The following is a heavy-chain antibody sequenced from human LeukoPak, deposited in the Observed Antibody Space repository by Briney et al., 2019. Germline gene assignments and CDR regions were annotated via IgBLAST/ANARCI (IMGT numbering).Heavy chain of an antibody. V-gene: IGHV3-7*01. CDR2: IKQDGSEK. CDR3: TRMYYDYWSGPKTWFEP. CDR1: GFTFSNYW. Sequence: GGSLRLSCAASGFTFSNYWMSWVRQTPAKGLEWVANIKQDGSEKHYADSVKGRFTISRDNAQKSLYLQMNSLRTEDTAVYYCTRMYYDYWSGPKTWFEPWSQGSLVTVSS. D-gene: IGHD3-3*01. J-gene: IGHJ5*02.